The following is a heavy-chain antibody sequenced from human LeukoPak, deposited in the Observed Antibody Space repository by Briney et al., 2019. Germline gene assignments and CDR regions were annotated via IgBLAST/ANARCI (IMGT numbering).Heavy chain of an antibody. CDR3: ARHGRDGPQIGDY. CDR2: IYYSGST. CDR1: GGSISSGDYY. V-gene: IGHV4-30-4*08. J-gene: IGHJ4*02. D-gene: IGHD5-24*01. Sequence: SETLSLTCTVSGGSISSGDYYWSWIRQPPGKGLEWIGYIYYSGSTYYNPSLKSRVTISVDTSKNQFSLKLSSVTAADTAVYYCARHGRDGPQIGDYWGQGTLVTVSS.